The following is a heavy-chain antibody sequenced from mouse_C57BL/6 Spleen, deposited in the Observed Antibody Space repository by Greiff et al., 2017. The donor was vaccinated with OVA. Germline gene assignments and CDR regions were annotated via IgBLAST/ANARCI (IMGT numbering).Heavy chain of an antibody. J-gene: IGHJ2*01. CDR1: GYAFSSSW. Sequence: VQLQQSGPELVKPGASVKISCKASGYAFSSSWMNWVKQRPGKGLEWIGRIYPGAGDTNYNGKFKGKATLTADKSSSTAYMQLSSLTSEDSAVYFCARTYGNYPDYWGQGTPLTVSS. CDR3: ARTYGNYPDY. V-gene: IGHV1-82*01. D-gene: IGHD2-1*01. CDR2: IYPGAGDT.